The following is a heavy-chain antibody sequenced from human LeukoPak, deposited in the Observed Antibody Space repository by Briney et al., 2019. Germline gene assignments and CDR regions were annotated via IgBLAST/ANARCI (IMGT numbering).Heavy chain of an antibody. CDR1: EYTFTGYY. CDR2: INPNSGGT. CDR3: ARGIVVVVAVGWFDP. J-gene: IGHJ5*02. V-gene: IGHV1-2*02. D-gene: IGHD2-15*01. Sequence: ASVKVSCKTSEYTFTGYYMHWVRQAPGQGLEWMGWINPNSGGTNYAQKFQGRVTMTRDTSISTAYMELSRLRSDDTAVYYCARGIVVVVAVGWFDPWGQGTLVTVSS.